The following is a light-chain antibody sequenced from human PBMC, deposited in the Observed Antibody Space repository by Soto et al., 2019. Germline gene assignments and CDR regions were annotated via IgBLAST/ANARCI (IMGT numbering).Light chain of an antibody. CDR3: QQSYSTQFT. V-gene: IGKV1-39*01. CDR1: QSISSY. CDR2: AAS. J-gene: IGKJ3*01. Sequence: DIQMTQSPSSLSASVGDRVTITCRASQSISSYLNWYQQKPGKAPKLLIYAASSLQSGVPSRFSGSGSGTEFTLTNSRLQTEDFSTYLCQQSYSTQFTFGPGTKVDIK.